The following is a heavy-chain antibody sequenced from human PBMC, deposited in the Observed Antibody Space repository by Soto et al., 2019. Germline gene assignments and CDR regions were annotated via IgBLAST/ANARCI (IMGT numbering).Heavy chain of an antibody. D-gene: IGHD5-12*01. CDR1: GTSFTDSG. CDR3: ASHRGFSGYDAY. Sequence: EVQLVQSGAEVKKPGESLRTSVQGPGTSFTDSGTTGAGRMPGKGLEWMGRIVPRDSYTNYNPSFQGHVTISADKSIGIAYLQWGSLKASDTAIYYCASHRGFSGYDAYWGQGTLVTVSS. CDR2: IVPRDSYT. V-gene: IGHV5-10-1*01. J-gene: IGHJ4*02.